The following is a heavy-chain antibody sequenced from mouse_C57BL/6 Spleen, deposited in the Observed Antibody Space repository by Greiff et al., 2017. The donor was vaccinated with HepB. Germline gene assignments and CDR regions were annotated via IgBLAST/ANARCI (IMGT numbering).Heavy chain of an antibody. J-gene: IGHJ2*01. V-gene: IGHV1-22*01. D-gene: IGHD1-1*01. CDR2: INPNNGGT. Sequence: EVQLQESGPELVKPGASVKMSCKASGYTFTDYNMHWVKQSHGKSLEWIGYINPNNGGTSYNQKFKGKATLTVNKSSSTAYMELRSLTSEDSAVYYCARGSYYGFDYWGQGTTLTVSS. CDR1: GYTFTDYN. CDR3: ARGSYYGFDY.